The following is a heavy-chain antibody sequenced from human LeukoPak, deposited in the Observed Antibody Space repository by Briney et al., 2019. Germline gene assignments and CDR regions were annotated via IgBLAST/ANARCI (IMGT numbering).Heavy chain of an antibody. CDR2: IYTSGST. D-gene: IGHD3-22*01. J-gene: IGHJ3*02. CDR1: GGSMSSGSYY. Sequence: PSETLSLTCTVSGGSMSSGSYYWNWIRQPAGKGPEWIGRIYTSGSTNYNPSLKSRVTISVDTSKNQFSLKLSSVTAADTAVYYCARSYYYDSSGSKDAFDIWGQGTMVTVSS. CDR3: ARSYYYDSSGSKDAFDI. V-gene: IGHV4-61*02.